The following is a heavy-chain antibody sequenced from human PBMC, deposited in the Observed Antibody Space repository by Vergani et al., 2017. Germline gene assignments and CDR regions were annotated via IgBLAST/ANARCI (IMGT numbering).Heavy chain of an antibody. D-gene: IGHD3-22*01. Sequence: EVQLVESGGGLVQPGGSLRLSCAASGFTFSSYSMNWVRQAPGKGLEWVSYISSSSSTIYYADSVKGRFTISRGNAKNSLYLQMNSLRAVDTAVYYCATLTSLRYYDCSGFGDAFDIWGQGTMVTVSS. CDR1: GFTFSSYS. CDR2: ISSSSSTI. V-gene: IGHV3-48*01. J-gene: IGHJ3*02. CDR3: ATLTSLRYYDCSGFGDAFDI.